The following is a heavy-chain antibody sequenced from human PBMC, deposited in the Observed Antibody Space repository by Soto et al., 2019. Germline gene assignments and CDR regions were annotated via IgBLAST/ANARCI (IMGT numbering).Heavy chain of an antibody. CDR3: ARDGGIAAAGNYYYYGMDV. V-gene: IGHV6-1*01. J-gene: IGHJ6*02. CDR2: TYYRSKWYN. CDR1: GDRVSSNSAA. Sequence: PSQTLSLTCVISGDRVSSNSAAWNWIRPSPSRGLEWLGRTYYRSKWYNDYAVSVKSRITINPDTSKNQFSLQLNSVTPEDTAVYYCARDGGIAAAGNYYYYGMDVWGQGTTVTVSS. D-gene: IGHD6-13*01.